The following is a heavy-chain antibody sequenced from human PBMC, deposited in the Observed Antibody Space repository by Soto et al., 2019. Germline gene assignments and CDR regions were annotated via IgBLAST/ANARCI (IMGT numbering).Heavy chain of an antibody. V-gene: IGHV1-69*01. Sequence: QVQLVQSGAEVKKPGSSVKVSCKASEGTFSSYSINWVRQAPGQGLEWMGELIPIFGTANYAQKFQGRVTITADESTSTAYMELSSLRSEDTAVYYCARDGGRHSGGIDYWGQGTLVTVSS. J-gene: IGHJ4*02. CDR2: LIPIFGTA. D-gene: IGHD1-26*01. CDR1: EGTFSSYS. CDR3: ARDGGRHSGGIDY.